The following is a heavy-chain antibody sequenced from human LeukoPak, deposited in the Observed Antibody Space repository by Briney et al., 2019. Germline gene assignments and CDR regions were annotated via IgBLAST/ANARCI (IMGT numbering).Heavy chain of an antibody. J-gene: IGHJ6*03. CDR3: ARRSDYYHYMDV. V-gene: IGHV4-59*01. Sequence: PSETLSLTCTVSGGSISSYYWSWIRQPPGMGLEWIGYIYYSGSTNYNPSLKSRVTISVDTSKNQFSLKLSSVTAADTAVYYCARRSDYYHYMDVWGKGTTVTVSS. CDR1: GGSISSYY. CDR2: IYYSGST.